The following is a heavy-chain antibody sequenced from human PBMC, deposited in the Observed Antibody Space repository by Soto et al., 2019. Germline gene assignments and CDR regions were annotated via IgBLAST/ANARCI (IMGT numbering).Heavy chain of an antibody. Sequence: TLSLTCSVSGGSISSHNWWSWVRQPPGKGLEWIGDIYHSGSTNYNPSLESRVTISVDKSKNQFALKLISVTAADTAVYYCARVDVVRGYCSGESCHRRLNYYYGMDVWGQGTTVTVS. D-gene: IGHD2-15*01. CDR3: ARVDVVRGYCSGESCHRRLNYYYGMDV. J-gene: IGHJ6*02. V-gene: IGHV4-4*02. CDR2: IYHSGST. CDR1: GGSISSHNW.